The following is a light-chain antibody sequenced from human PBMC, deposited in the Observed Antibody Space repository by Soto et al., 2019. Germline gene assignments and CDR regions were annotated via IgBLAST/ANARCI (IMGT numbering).Light chain of an antibody. CDR1: QTVGKNY. V-gene: IGKV3-20*01. J-gene: IGKJ1*01. CDR3: QQYGSSPRT. Sequence: EIVFTHSPGTLSVSPVYVSTLSCRSSQTVGKNYLAWYQQRPGQAPRLLIHGASSRATGIPDRFSGSGSGTDFTLTISRLEPEDFAVYYCQQYGSSPRTFGQGTKVDIK. CDR2: GAS.